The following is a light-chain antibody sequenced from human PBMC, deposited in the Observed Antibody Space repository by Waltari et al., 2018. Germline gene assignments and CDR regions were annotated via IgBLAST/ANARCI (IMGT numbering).Light chain of an antibody. J-gene: IGLJ3*02. Sequence: QSVLTQAPSVSAAPGQTVPISCSGTTPNIGNNYVSWYQQLPGAAPKIVIYEDNRRPSGIPDRFSGSKSGASATLGITGLQTGDEADYYCGSWDSSLGIGVLCGGTRLTVL. CDR2: EDN. V-gene: IGLV1-51*01. CDR3: GSWDSSLGIGV. CDR1: TPNIGNNY.